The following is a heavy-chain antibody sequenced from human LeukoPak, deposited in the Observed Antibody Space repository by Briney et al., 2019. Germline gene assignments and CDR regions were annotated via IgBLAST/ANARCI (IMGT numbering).Heavy chain of an antibody. V-gene: IGHV4-39*07. Sequence: SETLSLTCTVSGGSISSSSYYWGWIRQPPGKGLEWIGSIYYSGSTYYNPSLKSRVTISVDTSKNQFSLKLSSVTAADTAVYYCARVTPNRGYYDSIAFDIWGQGTMVTVSS. CDR2: IYYSGST. CDR3: ARVTPNRGYYDSIAFDI. D-gene: IGHD3-22*01. J-gene: IGHJ3*02. CDR1: GGSISSSSYY.